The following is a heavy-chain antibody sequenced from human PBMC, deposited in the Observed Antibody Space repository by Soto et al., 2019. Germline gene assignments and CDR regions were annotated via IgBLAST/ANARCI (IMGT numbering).Heavy chain of an antibody. CDR1: EHTYTAYY. V-gene: IGHV1-2*02. Sequence: ASVKVSCKXSEHTYTAYYLHWVRQAPGQGLEWMGWINPNGGGTIYAQKFQGRLTMTRDTSITTAYMELSRLRADDTAFYFCATSSDWSPLLDYWGQGTLVTVSS. CDR3: ATSSDWSPLLDY. D-gene: IGHD6-19*01. CDR2: INPNGGGT. J-gene: IGHJ4*02.